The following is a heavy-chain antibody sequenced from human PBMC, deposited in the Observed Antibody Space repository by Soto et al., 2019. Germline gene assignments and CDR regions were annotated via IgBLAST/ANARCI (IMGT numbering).Heavy chain of an antibody. Sequence: SETLSLTCSVSGGSISGVYWTWIRQPPGKGLGWIGYIHDSGSTNYNPALQIRDSTSVDTSKKELSLKLTYVTAADTSMYYWTRVVSDCWSGFPTKMWLVAWGQGTLVP. CDR3: TRVVSDCWSGFPTKMWLVA. CDR2: IHDSGST. D-gene: IGHD3-3*01. J-gene: IGHJ5*02. V-gene: IGHV4-59*03. CDR1: GGSISGVY.